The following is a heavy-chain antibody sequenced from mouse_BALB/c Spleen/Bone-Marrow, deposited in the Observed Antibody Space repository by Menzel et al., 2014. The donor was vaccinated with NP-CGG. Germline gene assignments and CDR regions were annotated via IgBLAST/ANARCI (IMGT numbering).Heavy chain of an antibody. J-gene: IGHJ3*01. CDR3: ARFGNYEGFAY. CDR2: IHPSDSET. V-gene: IGHV1-74*01. Sequence: QVHVKQPGAELVRPGASVKLSCKASGYSFTNYWMNWVKQRPGQGLEWIGMIHPSDSETRLNQKFKDKATLTVDKSSSTAYIQLTSPTSEDSAVYYCARFGNYEGFAYWGQGTLVTVSA. CDR1: GYSFTNYW. D-gene: IGHD2-1*01.